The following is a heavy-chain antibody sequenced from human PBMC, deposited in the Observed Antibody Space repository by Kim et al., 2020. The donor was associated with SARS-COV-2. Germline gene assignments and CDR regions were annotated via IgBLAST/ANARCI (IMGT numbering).Heavy chain of an antibody. J-gene: IGHJ4*02. D-gene: IGHD5-12*01. V-gene: IGHV1-2*02. Sequence: NYAQRFQGRVPMTRDTSISTAYMGLSRLRSDDTAVFYCARGRDGYNPVDYWGQGTLVTVSS. CDR3: ARGRDGYNPVDY.